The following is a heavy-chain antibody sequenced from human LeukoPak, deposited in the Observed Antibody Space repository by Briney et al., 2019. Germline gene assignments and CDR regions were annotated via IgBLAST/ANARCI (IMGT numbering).Heavy chain of an antibody. D-gene: IGHD1-26*01. CDR3: ARANSGSYSGFDY. V-gene: IGHV3-66*01. CDR1: GFTVSSNY. Sequence: HPGGSLRLSCAASGFTVSSNYMSWVRQAPGKGLEWVSVIYSGGSTYYADSVKGRFTISRDNSKNTLYLQMNSLRAEDTAVYYCARANSGSYSGFDYWGQGTLVTVSS. CDR2: IYSGGST. J-gene: IGHJ4*02.